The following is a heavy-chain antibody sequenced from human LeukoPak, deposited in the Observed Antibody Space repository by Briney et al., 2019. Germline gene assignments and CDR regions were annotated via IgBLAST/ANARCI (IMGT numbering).Heavy chain of an antibody. V-gene: IGHV4-39*07. J-gene: IGHJ6*03. CDR2: IYYSGST. Sequence: SETLSLTCTVSGGSISSSSYYWGWIRQPPGKGLEWIGSIYYSGSTYYNPSLKSRVTISVDTSKNQFSLKLSSVTAADTAVYYCARRMTNYYYYYMDVWGKGTTVTVSS. D-gene: IGHD2-8*01. CDR3: ARRMTNYYYYYMDV. CDR1: GGSISSSSYY.